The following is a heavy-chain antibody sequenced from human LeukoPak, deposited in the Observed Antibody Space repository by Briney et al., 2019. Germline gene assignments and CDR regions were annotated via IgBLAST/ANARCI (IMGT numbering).Heavy chain of an antibody. CDR1: GFTFDDYA. J-gene: IGHJ6*02. CDR2: ISGDGGST. D-gene: IGHD2-2*01. V-gene: IGHV3-43*02. Sequence: GGSLRLSCAASGFTFDDYAMHWVRQAPGKGLEWVSLISGDGGSTYYADSVKGRFTISRDNSKNSLYLQMNSLRTEDTALYYCAKDGGDRSSTSCLLPDYYYYGMDVWGQGTTVTVSS. CDR3: AKDGGDRSSTSCLLPDYYYYGMDV.